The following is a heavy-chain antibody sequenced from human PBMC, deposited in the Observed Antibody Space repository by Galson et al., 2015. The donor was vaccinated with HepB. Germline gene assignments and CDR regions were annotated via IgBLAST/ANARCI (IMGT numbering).Heavy chain of an antibody. CDR1: GYTLTELS. Sequence: SVKVSCKVSGYTLTELSMHWVRQAPGKGLEWMGGFDPEDGETIYAQKFQGRVTMTEDTSTDTAYMELSSLRSEDTAVYYCATAPGPYSSGWYVRWFDPWGQGTLVTVSP. D-gene: IGHD6-19*01. J-gene: IGHJ5*02. V-gene: IGHV1-24*01. CDR2: FDPEDGET. CDR3: ATAPGPYSSGWYVRWFDP.